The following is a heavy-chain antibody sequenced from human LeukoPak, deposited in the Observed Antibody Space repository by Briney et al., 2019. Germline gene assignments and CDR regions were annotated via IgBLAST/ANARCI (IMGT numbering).Heavy chain of an antibody. D-gene: IGHD3-10*01. Sequence: ASVKVSCKASGYIFKNKAISWVRQAPGQGPEWMGWISGYNGKTNYAQKFQGRVTMTTDTSTSTAYMELRNLRSDDTAMYYCARDAREVLLWFGEFFPWGQGTLVTVSS. CDR1: GYIFKNKA. CDR3: ARDAREVLLWFGEFFP. CDR2: ISGYNGKT. V-gene: IGHV1-18*01. J-gene: IGHJ5*02.